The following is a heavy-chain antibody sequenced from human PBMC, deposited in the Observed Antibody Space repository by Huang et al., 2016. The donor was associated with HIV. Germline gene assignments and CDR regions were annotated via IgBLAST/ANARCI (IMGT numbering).Heavy chain of an antibody. CDR1: GGTFSKYA. CDR3: ARGQLGSYGDYDVLY. Sequence: QVQLVQSGAEVKTPGSSVKVSCKASGGTFSKYANSWVRQDPGQGLGWMGGIILMCGTPNYARKFQGRVTFTADESTSTTYVEVSSLRSEDTALYYCARGQLGSYGDYDVLYWGQGTLVTVSS. D-gene: IGHD4-17*01. CDR2: IILMCGTP. V-gene: IGHV1-69*13. J-gene: IGHJ4*02.